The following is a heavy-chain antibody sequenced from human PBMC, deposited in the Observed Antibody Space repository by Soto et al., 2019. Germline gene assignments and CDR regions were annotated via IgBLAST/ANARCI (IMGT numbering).Heavy chain of an antibody. J-gene: IGHJ4*02. Sequence: PGGSVRLSCAASGITFSTYSMNWVRQAPGKGLEWVSYISSSSSAIYYADSVKGRFTISRDNAKNSLFLQMNSLRADDTAVYYCASAVRGAHFDYWGRGTLVTVSS. CDR1: GITFSTYS. V-gene: IGHV3-48*01. CDR3: ASAVRGAHFDY. D-gene: IGHD3-10*01. CDR2: ISSSSSAI.